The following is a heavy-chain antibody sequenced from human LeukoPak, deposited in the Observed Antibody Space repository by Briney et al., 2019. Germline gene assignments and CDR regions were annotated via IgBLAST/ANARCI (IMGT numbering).Heavy chain of an antibody. D-gene: IGHD4-17*01. J-gene: IGHJ4*02. V-gene: IGHV4-59*12. Sequence: SETLSLTCTVSGGSISSYYWSWIRQPPGKGLEWIGYIYYSGSTNYNPSLKSRVTISVDTSKNQFSLKLSSVTAADTAVYYCARDSHDYGDYFSFDYWGQGTLVTVSS. CDR1: GGSISSYY. CDR2: IYYSGST. CDR3: ARDSHDYGDYFSFDY.